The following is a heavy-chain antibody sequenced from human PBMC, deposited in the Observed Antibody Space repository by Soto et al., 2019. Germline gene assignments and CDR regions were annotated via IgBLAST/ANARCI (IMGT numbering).Heavy chain of an antibody. J-gene: IGHJ4*02. Sequence: GGSLRLSCAASGFTFSSYAMSWVRQAPGKGLEWVSAISGSGGSTYYADSVKGRFTISRDNSKNTLYLQMNSLRAEDTAVYYCAKDRRVVVVPAAIQSHVLDYWGQGTLVTVSS. V-gene: IGHV3-23*01. CDR3: AKDRRVVVVPAAIQSHVLDY. CDR1: GFTFSSYA. D-gene: IGHD2-2*01. CDR2: ISGSGGST.